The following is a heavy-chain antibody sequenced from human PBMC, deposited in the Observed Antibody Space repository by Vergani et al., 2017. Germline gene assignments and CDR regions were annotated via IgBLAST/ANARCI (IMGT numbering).Heavy chain of an antibody. Sequence: EVQLLESGGSLKQPGGSVCLSCAASGFTFSTYAMHWVRQPPGKGLEWVSALTGGGGSTYYANSFKGRFIISRDNSRDTLYLQMNSLRPEDTATYYFGKEAGSNENGIDSWGQGTLVTVSS. D-gene: IGHD3-10*01. V-gene: IGHV3-23*01. J-gene: IGHJ4*02. CDR1: GFTFSTYA. CDR3: GKEAGSNENGIDS. CDR2: LTGGGGST.